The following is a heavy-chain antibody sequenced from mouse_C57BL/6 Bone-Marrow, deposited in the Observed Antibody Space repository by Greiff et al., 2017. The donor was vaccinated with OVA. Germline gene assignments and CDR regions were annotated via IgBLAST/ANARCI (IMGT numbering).Heavy chain of an antibody. CDR3: ARSVLYREVWFAY. Sequence: VQLVESGADLARPGASVKMSCKASGYTFTSYTMHWVKQRPGQGLEWIGYINPSSGYTKYNQKFKDKATLTADKASSTAYLQLSSLTSEDSAVYYCARSVLYREVWFAYWGRGTLATVSA. CDR2: INPSSGYT. D-gene: IGHD6-1*01. J-gene: IGHJ3*01. CDR1: GYTFTSYT. V-gene: IGHV1-4*01.